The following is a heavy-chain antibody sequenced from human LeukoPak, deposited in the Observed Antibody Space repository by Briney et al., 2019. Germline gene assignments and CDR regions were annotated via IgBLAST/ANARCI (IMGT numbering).Heavy chain of an antibody. Sequence: ASVKVSCKASGYIFTDYAIHWLRQAPGQRPEWMGWMNAGNGNTKYSQKFQGRITLIRDTSAATAYMEPSSLRHDDLAVYYCARGRGTSGSNRDFYYYYMDVWGKGTTVTVSS. D-gene: IGHD2-15*01. CDR3: ARGRGTSGSNRDFYYYYMDV. V-gene: IGHV1-3*01. CDR2: MNAGNGNT. CDR1: GYIFTDYA. J-gene: IGHJ6*03.